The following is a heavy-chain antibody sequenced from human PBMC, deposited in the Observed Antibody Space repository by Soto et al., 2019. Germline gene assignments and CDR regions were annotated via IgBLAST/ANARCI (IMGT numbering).Heavy chain of an antibody. V-gene: IGHV2-5*02. CDR1: GFSLSTSGVG. Sequence: QITLKESGPTLVKPTQTLTLTCTFSGFSLSTSGVGVGWIRQPPGKALEWLALIYWDDDKRYSPSLKSRLTITKDTSKNQVVLTMTNMDPVDTATYYCAHVTDSSGYYQPNYYFDYWGQGTLVTVSS. CDR2: IYWDDDK. J-gene: IGHJ4*02. D-gene: IGHD3-22*01. CDR3: AHVTDSSGYYQPNYYFDY.